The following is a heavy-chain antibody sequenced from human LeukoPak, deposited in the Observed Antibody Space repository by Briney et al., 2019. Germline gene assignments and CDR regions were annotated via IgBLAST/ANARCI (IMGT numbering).Heavy chain of an antibody. Sequence: ASVKVSCKASGYTFTGYYMHWVRQAPGQGLEWMGWINPNSGGTNYAQKFQGRVTMTRDTSISTAYMELSSLRFDDTAVYYCARDVSYSGSRDAWWFDPWGQGTLVTVSS. CDR3: ARDVSYSGSRDAWWFDP. CDR1: GYTFTGYY. V-gene: IGHV1-2*02. D-gene: IGHD6-13*01. J-gene: IGHJ5*02. CDR2: INPNSGGT.